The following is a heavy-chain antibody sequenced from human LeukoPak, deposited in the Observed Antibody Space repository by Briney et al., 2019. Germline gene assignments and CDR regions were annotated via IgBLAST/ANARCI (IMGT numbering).Heavy chain of an antibody. CDR3: ARVGIAAAGTAVGY. J-gene: IGHJ4*02. V-gene: IGHV4-38-2*02. Sequence: PSETLSLTCTVSGYSISSGYYWGWIRQPPGEGLEWIGTISHSGSTYYLPSLRRRVTISLDTSKKQFSLNLSSVTAADTAVYYCARVGIAAAGTAVGYWGRGTLVTVSS. D-gene: IGHD6-13*01. CDR1: GYSISSGYY. CDR2: ISHSGST.